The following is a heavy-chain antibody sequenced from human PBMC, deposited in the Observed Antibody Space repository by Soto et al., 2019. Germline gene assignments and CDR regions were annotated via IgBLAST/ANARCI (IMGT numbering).Heavy chain of an antibody. Sequence: GESLKISCKGSGYNYTSYWIGWVRQMPGKGLEWMGIIYPGDSDTRYSPSFQGQVTISADKSISTAYLQWSSLKASDTAMYYCASGAAITIFGVVTPNGMDVWGQGTTVTVSS. V-gene: IGHV5-51*01. CDR1: GYNYTSYW. J-gene: IGHJ6*02. CDR3: ASGAAITIFGVVTPNGMDV. CDR2: IYPGDSDT. D-gene: IGHD3-3*01.